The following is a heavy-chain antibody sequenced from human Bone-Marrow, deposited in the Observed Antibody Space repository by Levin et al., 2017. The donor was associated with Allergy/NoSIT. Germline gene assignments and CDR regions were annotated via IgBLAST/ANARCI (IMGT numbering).Heavy chain of an antibody. CDR3: ARVPGSFDL. Sequence: KPGGSLRLSCAVYGGSFSDYHWAWLRQTPEKGLEWIGEIHQDGDSNFAPSLKSRVTISLDTSKTQISLKLTSVTAADTAVYYCARVPGSFDLWGRGTAVTVSS. J-gene: IGHJ3*01. CDR1: GGSFSDYH. CDR2: IHQDGDS. V-gene: IGHV4-34*01.